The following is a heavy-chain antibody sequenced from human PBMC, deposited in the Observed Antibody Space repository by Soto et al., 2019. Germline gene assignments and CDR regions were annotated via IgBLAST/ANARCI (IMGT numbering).Heavy chain of an antibody. CDR3: TRDERQSCGRLGCHHYDY. Sequence: VQLVQCGSEMREPGASVRISCKASGYTFNTYFISAISWVRQAPGQGLEWVGWTNAYSGESNNPEKFQGRITLTADKSTNTVYLQLSRLGPDDSAVYFCTRDERQSCGRLGCHHYDYWGQGTLVTVSS. CDR1: GYTFNTYF. V-gene: IGHV1-18*04. CDR2: TNAYSGES. J-gene: IGHJ4*02. D-gene: IGHD6-25*01.